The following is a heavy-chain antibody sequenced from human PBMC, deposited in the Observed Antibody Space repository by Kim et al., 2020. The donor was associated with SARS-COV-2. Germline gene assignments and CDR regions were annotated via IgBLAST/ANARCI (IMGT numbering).Heavy chain of an antibody. V-gene: IGHV5-51*01. D-gene: IGHD1-1*01. Sequence: YSPTFQGQVTISADKSISTAYLQWSSLKASDTAMYYCARHKDWNKGYFQHWGQGTLVTVSS. CDR3: ARHKDWNKGYFQH. J-gene: IGHJ1*01.